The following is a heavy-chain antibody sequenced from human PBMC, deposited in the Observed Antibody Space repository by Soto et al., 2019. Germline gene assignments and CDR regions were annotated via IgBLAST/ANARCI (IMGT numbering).Heavy chain of an antibody. Sequence: QVQLQESGPGLVKPSQTLALTCTVSGCSINNGDYYWRWIRQPPGKGLEWVGYMFYRGHTDYNPSLKSRLTMSMDTSKNQLALKLNSVTAADTAVYSCAREMNWGSSASFDIWGQGAMVTVSS. CDR2: MFYRGHT. V-gene: IGHV4-30-4*01. CDR1: GCSINNGDYY. CDR3: AREMNWGSSASFDI. J-gene: IGHJ3*02. D-gene: IGHD7-27*01.